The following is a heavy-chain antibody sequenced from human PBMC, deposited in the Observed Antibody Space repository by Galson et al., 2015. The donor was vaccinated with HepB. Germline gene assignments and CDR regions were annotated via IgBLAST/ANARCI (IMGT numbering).Heavy chain of an antibody. CDR2: ISYDGSNK. CDR1: GFTFSNYA. Sequence: SLRLSCAASGFTFSNYAIHWVRLAPGKGLEWVAFISYDGSNKYYADSVKGRFTISRDNSKNTLYLQMNSLRPEDTALYYCARDRGAAGDDAFDIWGQGTMVTVSS. V-gene: IGHV3-30-3*01. D-gene: IGHD6-13*01. J-gene: IGHJ3*02. CDR3: ARDRGAAGDDAFDI.